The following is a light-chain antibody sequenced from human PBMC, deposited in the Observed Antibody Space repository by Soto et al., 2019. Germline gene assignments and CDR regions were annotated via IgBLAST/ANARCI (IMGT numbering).Light chain of an antibody. CDR1: SSDVGGYNY. Sequence: QSALTQPASVSGSPGQSITISCTGTSSDVGGYNYVSWCQQHPGKAPKLMIYDVSNRPSGVSNRFSGSKSGNTASLTISGLQAEDEADYYCSSYTSSSTLVVFGTGT. CDR3: SSYTSSSTLVV. V-gene: IGLV2-14*01. J-gene: IGLJ1*01. CDR2: DVS.